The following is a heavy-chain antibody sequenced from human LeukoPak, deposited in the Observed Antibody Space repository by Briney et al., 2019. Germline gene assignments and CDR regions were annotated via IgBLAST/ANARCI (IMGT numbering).Heavy chain of an antibody. J-gene: IGHJ4*02. CDR3: ARGWGNTYYYDSSGYYYY. CDR1: GITFSKAW. CDR2: ISSSGSTI. D-gene: IGHD3-22*01. V-gene: IGHV3-48*03. Sequence: GGSLRLSCAATGITFSKAWMTWVRQAPGKGLEWVSYISSSGSTIYYADSVKGRFTISRDNAKNSLYLQMNSLRAEDTAVYYCARGWGNTYYYDSSGYYYYWGQGTLVTVSS.